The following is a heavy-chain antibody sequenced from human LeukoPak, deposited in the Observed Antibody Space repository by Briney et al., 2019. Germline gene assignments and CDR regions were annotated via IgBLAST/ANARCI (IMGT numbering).Heavy chain of an antibody. CDR1: GFTFDDYA. D-gene: IGHD3-22*01. V-gene: IGHV3-9*01. CDR2: ISWNSGSI. J-gene: IGHJ4*02. Sequence: GGSLRLSCAASGFTFDDYAMHWVRQAPGKGLEWVSGISWNSGSIGYADSVKGRFTISRDNSKNTLYLQMNSLRAEDTAVYYCARDHSPAYYYDSSGYYFGGLDYWGQGTLVTVSS. CDR3: ARDHSPAYYYDSSGYYFGGLDY.